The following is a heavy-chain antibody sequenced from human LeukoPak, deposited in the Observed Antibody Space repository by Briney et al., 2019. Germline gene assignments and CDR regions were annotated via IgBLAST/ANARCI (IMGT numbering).Heavy chain of an antibody. J-gene: IGHJ4*02. CDR3: AKTATGYSSGHYPGWPVDY. CDR1: GFTFNSYA. D-gene: IGHD6-19*01. Sequence: PGGSLRLSCAASGFTFNSYATYWVRQAPGKGLEWVSGIFGSGGSAHYADSVKGRFAISRDNSKNRVYLQMNSLRAEDTAVCYCAKTATGYSSGHYPGWPVDYWGQGTLVTVSS. V-gene: IGHV3-23*01. CDR2: IFGSGGSA.